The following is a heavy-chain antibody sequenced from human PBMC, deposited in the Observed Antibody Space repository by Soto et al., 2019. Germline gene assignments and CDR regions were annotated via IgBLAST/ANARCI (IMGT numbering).Heavy chain of an antibody. Sequence: SETLSLTCTVSGGSISSSTYYWGWMRQPPGKGLEWIASFFIGGNTYYNPSLKSRVTISRDNSKNTLYLQMNSLRAEDTAVYYCARTSGGNGYGYSGWGQGTLVTVSS. CDR1: GGSISSSTYY. D-gene: IGHD5-18*01. CDR2: FFIGGNT. CDR3: ARTSGGNGYGYSG. J-gene: IGHJ4*02. V-gene: IGHV4-39*01.